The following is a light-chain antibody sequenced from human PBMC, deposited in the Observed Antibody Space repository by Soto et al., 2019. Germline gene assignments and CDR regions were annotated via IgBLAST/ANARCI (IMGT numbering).Light chain of an antibody. J-gene: IGLJ1*01. CDR3: QSAESSGTYYV. V-gene: IGLV3-25*02. Sequence: SYELTQPPSMSVSPGQTARITCSGDALPKQYAYWYQQKPGQAPVLVIYKDSERPSGIPERFSGSSSGTTVTLTISGVQAEDEADYYCQSAESSGTYYVFGTGTKVTVL. CDR1: ALPKQY. CDR2: KDS.